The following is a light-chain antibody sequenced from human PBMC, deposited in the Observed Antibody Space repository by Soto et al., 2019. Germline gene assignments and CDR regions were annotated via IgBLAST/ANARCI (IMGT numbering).Light chain of an antibody. CDR2: DVS. J-gene: IGLJ1*01. V-gene: IGLV2-14*01. CDR1: SSDVGGYNY. CDR3: SSYTSSSTGV. Sequence: QSALTQPDSVSGSPGQSITISCTGTSSDVGGYNYVSWYQQHPGKAPKLMIYDVSNRPSGVSNRFSGSKSGNTASLTISGLQAEDEGDYYCSSYTSSSTGVFGTGTKLTVL.